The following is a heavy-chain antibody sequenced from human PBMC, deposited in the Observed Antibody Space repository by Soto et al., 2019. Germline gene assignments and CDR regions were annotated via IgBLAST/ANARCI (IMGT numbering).Heavy chain of an antibody. CDR2: ISSSSSYI. CDR3: ARDFSYAGSSPNFDY. D-gene: IGHD3-16*01. J-gene: IGHJ4*01. V-gene: IGHV3-21*01. CDR1: AFTFSSFS. Sequence: KPGGSLRLSCAASAFTFSSFSMNWVRQAPGKGLEWVSSISSSSSYIYYADSVKGRFTISRDNAKNSLYLQMNSLRAEDTAVYYCARDFSYAGSSPNFDYWGHGTLVTVSS.